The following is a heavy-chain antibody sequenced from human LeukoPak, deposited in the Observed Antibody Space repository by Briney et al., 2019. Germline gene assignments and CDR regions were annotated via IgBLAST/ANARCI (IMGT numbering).Heavy chain of an antibody. CDR1: GFTFSFYR. Sequence: PGGSVRLSCAVSGFTFSFYRMNWVRQAPGKGLEWVSYISSGSSTIYYADSVKGRFTISRDNAKNSLYLQMNSLRAEDTAVYYCARDVALSTYHFDSSGLLDYWGQGTLVTVSS. V-gene: IGHV3-48*04. J-gene: IGHJ4*02. CDR3: ARDVALSTYHFDSSGLLDY. CDR2: ISSGSSTI. D-gene: IGHD3-22*01.